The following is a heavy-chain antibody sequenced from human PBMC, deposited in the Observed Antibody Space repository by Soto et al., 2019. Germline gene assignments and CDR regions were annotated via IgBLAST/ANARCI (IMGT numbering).Heavy chain of an antibody. CDR2: INPNSGGT. J-gene: IGHJ4*02. V-gene: IGHV1-2*04. CDR3: ARSGLAGTTDAPFDY. Sequence: GASVKVSCKASGYTFTGYYMHWVRQAPGQGLEWMGWINPNSGGTNYAQKFQGWVTMTRDTSISTAYMELSRLRSDDTAVYYCARSGLAGTTDAPFDYWGQGTLVTVSS. CDR1: GYTFTGYY. D-gene: IGHD1-7*01.